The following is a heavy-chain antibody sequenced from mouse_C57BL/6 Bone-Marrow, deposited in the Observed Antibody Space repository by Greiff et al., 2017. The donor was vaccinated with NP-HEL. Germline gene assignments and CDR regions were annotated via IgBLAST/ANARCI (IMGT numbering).Heavy chain of an antibody. CDR2: IWSDGST. Sequence: VQRVESGPGLVAPSQSLSITCTVSGFSFTSYGVHWVRQPPGKGLEWLVVIWSDGSTTYNSALKSRLSISKDNSKSQVFLKMNSLQTDDTAMYYCASNYYGSSDAMDYWGQGISVTVSS. J-gene: IGHJ4*01. CDR1: GFSFTSYG. D-gene: IGHD1-1*01. V-gene: IGHV2-6*03. CDR3: ASNYYGSSDAMDY.